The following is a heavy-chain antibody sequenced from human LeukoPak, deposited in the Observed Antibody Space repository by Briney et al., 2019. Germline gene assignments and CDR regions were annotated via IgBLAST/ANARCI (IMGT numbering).Heavy chain of an antibody. J-gene: IGHJ4*02. D-gene: IGHD3-10*01. CDR2: MNPNSGNT. Sequence: GASVKVSCKASGYTFTSYDINWVRQATGQGLEWMGWMNPNSGNTGYAQNFQGRVTMTRNPSISTAYMELSSLRSVDTAVYYCARGRYGSGRYYWRVFGYWGQGTLVTVSS. V-gene: IGHV1-8*01. CDR1: GYTFTSYD. CDR3: ARGRYGSGRYYWRVFGY.